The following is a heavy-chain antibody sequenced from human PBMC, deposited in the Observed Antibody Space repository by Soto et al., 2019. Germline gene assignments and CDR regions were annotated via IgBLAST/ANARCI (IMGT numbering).Heavy chain of an antibody. CDR3: AKAKDPTVTTYTYYYYGMDV. V-gene: IGHV3-30*18. CDR2: ISYDGNNK. CDR1: GFTFKSYA. J-gene: IGHJ6*02. Sequence: SLRLSCAASGFTFKSYAMHWVRQAPGKGLECVSVISYDGNNKYYADSVKGRFTISRDNSKNMLYLQLNSLTAEDTALYYCAKAKDPTVTTYTYYYYGMDVWGQGTTVTVSS. D-gene: IGHD4-17*01.